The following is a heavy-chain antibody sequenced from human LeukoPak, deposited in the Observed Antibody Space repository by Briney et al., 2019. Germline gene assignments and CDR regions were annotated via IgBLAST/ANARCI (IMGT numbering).Heavy chain of an antibody. CDR2: IYYSGST. J-gene: IGHJ4*02. CDR1: VGSISSSSYY. Sequence: SETLSLTCTVSVGSISSSSYYWGWIRQPPGEGLEWIGSIYYSGSTYYNPSLKSRVTISVDTSKHQCSLKLSSVTAADTAVYYCGVVQLAHFDYWGQGTLVTVSS. D-gene: IGHD6-13*01. CDR3: GVVQLAHFDY. V-gene: IGHV4-39*01.